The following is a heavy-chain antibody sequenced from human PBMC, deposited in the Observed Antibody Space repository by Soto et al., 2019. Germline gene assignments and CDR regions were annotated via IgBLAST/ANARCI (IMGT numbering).Heavy chain of an antibody. D-gene: IGHD2-15*01. CDR1: GGSISSYY. CDR3: ARVYCSGGSCYSHPYNWFDP. J-gene: IGHJ5*02. Sequence: PSETLSLTCTVSGGSISSYYWSWIRQPPGKGLEWIGYIYYSGSTNYNPSLKSRVTISVGTSKNQFSLKLSSVTAADTAVYYCARVYCSGGSCYSHPYNWFDPWGQGTLVTVSS. V-gene: IGHV4-59*01. CDR2: IYYSGST.